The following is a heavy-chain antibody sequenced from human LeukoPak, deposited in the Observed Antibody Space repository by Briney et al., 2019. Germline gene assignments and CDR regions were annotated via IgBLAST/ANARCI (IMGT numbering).Heavy chain of an antibody. CDR1: GGTFRSYA. CDR3: AASGYSTSPLDY. J-gene: IGHJ4*02. D-gene: IGHD3-22*01. V-gene: IGHV1-69*05. Sequence: SVKVSCKASGGTFRSYAISWLRPAAGQGLEWMGRIIPIFGTANYAQKFQGRVTITTDESTSTAYMELSSLRSEDTAVYYCAASGYSTSPLDYWGQGTLVTVSS. CDR2: IIPIFGTA.